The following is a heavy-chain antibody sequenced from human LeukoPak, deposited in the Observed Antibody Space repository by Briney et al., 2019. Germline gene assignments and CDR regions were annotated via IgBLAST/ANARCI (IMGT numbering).Heavy chain of an antibody. CDR3: ARRAYGDDSFDY. Sequence: PGGSLRLSCAASGFTFRSYSMNWVRQASGKGLEWVSYITSGSSPIYYADSVKGRFTISRDNAKNSLYLQMNSLRDEDTAVYYCARRAYGDDSFDYWGQGTLVTVSS. J-gene: IGHJ4*02. CDR1: GFTFRSYS. V-gene: IGHV3-48*02. D-gene: IGHD4-17*01. CDR2: ITSGSSPI.